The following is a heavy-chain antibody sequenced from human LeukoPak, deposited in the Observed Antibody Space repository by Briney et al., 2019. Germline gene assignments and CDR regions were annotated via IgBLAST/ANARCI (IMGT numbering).Heavy chain of an antibody. CDR2: IGWNSGGI. D-gene: IGHD6-13*01. J-gene: IGHJ4*02. CDR1: GFTFDDYA. CDR3: VKETAAGFVDH. V-gene: IGHV3-9*01. Sequence: GGSLRLSCAASGFTFDDYAMHWVRQAPGKGLEWVSGIGWNSGGIVYADSVKGRFTISKDNAKKSLYLQMNSLGAEDTALYYCVKETAAGFVDHWGQGTLVTVSS.